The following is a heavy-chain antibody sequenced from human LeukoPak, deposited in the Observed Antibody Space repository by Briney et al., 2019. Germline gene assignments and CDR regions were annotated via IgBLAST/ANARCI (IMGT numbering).Heavy chain of an antibody. CDR1: GFTFSSYW. J-gene: IGHJ5*02. Sequence: PGGSLRLSCVGSGFTFSSYWMHWVRQAPGKGLVWVSRIRSDGSTTAYADSVMGRFTISRDNAKNTLYLQMNSLRAEDTAVYYCARSDWFDPWGQGTRVTVS. V-gene: IGHV3-74*01. CDR3: ARSDWFDP. CDR2: IRSDGSTT.